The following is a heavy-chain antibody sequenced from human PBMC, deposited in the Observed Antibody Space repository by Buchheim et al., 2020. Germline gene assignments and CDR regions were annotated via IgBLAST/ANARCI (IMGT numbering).Heavy chain of an antibody. J-gene: IGHJ4*02. V-gene: IGHV4-61*01. Sequence: QVQLQESGPGLVKPSETLSLTCTVSGGSVDSRSHYWSWIRQSPGKGLEWIGYVYYSGSTDYNPSVKSRVTISVDTSKNQFSLKLNSVTAVDTAVYYCARDGYLGLDYWGQGTL. CDR2: VYYSGST. CDR3: ARDGYLGLDY. CDR1: GGSVDSRSHY. D-gene: IGHD6-25*01.